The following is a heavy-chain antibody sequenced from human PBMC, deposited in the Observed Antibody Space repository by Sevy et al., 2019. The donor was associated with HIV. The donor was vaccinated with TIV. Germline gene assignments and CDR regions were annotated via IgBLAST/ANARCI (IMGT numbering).Heavy chain of an antibody. CDR2: LSFGCGKI. J-gene: IGHJ4*02. D-gene: IGHD2-8*01. CDR3: AREGCSRPHDY. CDR1: GFAFYEYS. V-gene: IGHV3-23*01. Sequence: GGSLRLSCAASGFAFYEYSMSWIRQAPGKGLEWVATLSFGCGKINYADSLKGRFTISGDNSKNSYYLQMDNLRVEDTALYYGAREGCSRPHDYWGQGTRVTVSS.